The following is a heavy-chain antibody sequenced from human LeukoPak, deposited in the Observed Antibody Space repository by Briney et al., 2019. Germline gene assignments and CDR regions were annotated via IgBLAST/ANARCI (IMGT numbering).Heavy chain of an antibody. CDR2: IYYSGST. CDR1: GGSLSSHY. Sequence: KSSETLSLTCTVSGGSLSSHYWSWIRQPPGKGLEWIGYIYYSGSTNYNPSLKSRVTISLDTSKNQLSLKVTSVTAADTAVYYCARDGRRFYYLDYWGQGTLVTVSS. V-gene: IGHV4-59*11. D-gene: IGHD2/OR15-2a*01. CDR3: ARDGRRFYYLDY. J-gene: IGHJ4*02.